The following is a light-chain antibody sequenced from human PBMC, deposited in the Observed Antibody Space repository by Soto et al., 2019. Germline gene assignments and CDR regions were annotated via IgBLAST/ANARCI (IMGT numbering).Light chain of an antibody. CDR1: QGIGIW. CDR2: SAS. CDR3: QQSNSFPLT. J-gene: IGKJ4*01. V-gene: IGKV1-12*01. Sequence: DILLTQSPSSVSASVGDRVTSTCRASQGIGIWFAWYQQKPGKAPNLLIYSASTLQGGVPSRFSGSGSGTDFALTNSSLQPEDFETYYCQQSNSFPLTFGGGTKVEIK.